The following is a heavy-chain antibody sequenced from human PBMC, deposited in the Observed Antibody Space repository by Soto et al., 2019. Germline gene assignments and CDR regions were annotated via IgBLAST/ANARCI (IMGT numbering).Heavy chain of an antibody. CDR3: ARGRRWLQFDN. Sequence: QVQLQESGPGLVKPSETLSLTCTVSVGSINIYSWGWIRQPPGKGLEWIGSGSSTRSTNYNPSLKSRVTISPDMSRNQFSLILSSVTAADTAVYYCARGRRWLQFDNWGQGTLVTVSS. J-gene: IGHJ4*02. CDR1: VGSINIYS. CDR2: GSSTRST. D-gene: IGHD5-12*01. V-gene: IGHV4-4*08.